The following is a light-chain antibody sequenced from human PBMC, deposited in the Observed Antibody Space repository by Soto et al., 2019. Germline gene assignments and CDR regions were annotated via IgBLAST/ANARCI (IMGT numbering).Light chain of an antibody. Sequence: QSVLTQPPSVSGAPGQRVTISCTGSSSNIWAGHDVHWYQQIPETAPRLLVSANTNRPSGVPDRFSGSNSGTSASLAITGLQAEDEADYYCQSFDSSMDGWVFGGGTKLTVL. V-gene: IGLV1-40*01. CDR2: ANT. CDR3: QSFDSSMDGWV. CDR1: SSNIWAGHD. J-gene: IGLJ3*02.